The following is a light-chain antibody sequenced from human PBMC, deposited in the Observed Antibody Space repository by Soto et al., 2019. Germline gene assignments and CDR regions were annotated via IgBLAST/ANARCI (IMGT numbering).Light chain of an antibody. J-gene: IGLJ3*02. CDR3: YSYSGSDAWV. CDR2: EVT. V-gene: IGLV2-14*01. CDR1: SSDIGAYNY. Sequence: QSALTQPASVSGSPGQSITISCTGTSSDIGAYNYVSWYQQHPGKAPKLIIYEVTYRPSGVSNRFSASKSGNTASLTISGLQAEDEADYHCYSYSGSDAWVFGGGTKVTVL.